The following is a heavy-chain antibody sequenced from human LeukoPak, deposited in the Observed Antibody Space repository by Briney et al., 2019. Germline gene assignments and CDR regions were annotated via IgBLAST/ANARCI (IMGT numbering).Heavy chain of an antibody. CDR1: GYTFTSYY. CDR3: AREDIVVVPALGGFDP. CDR2: INPSGGST. Sequence: ASVKVSCKASGYTFTSYYMHWVRQAPGQGLEWMGIINPSGGSTSYAQKFQGRVTMTRDTSTSTVYMELSSLRSEDTAVYHCAREDIVVVPALGGFDPWGQGTLVTVSS. V-gene: IGHV1-46*03. D-gene: IGHD2-2*01. J-gene: IGHJ5*02.